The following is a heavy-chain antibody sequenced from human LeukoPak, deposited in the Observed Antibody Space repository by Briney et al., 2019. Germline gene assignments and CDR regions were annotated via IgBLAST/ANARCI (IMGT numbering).Heavy chain of an antibody. J-gene: IGHJ4*02. CDR1: GFNFGYYN. CDR3: TRGQLYPYGPECDF. Sequence: GGSLRLSCTTSGFNFGYYNMNWVRQAPGKGLEWVGYIRAKTHDGTADYAASVKGRFTISRDDSKSIAYLQMTGLKSEDTAVYYCTRGQLYPYGPECDFWGQGTLVTVSS. V-gene: IGHV3-49*04. D-gene: IGHD3-10*01. CDR2: IRAKTHDGTA.